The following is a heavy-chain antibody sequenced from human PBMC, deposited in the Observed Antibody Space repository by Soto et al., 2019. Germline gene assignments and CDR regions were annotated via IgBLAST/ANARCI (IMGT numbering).Heavy chain of an antibody. CDR2: ISYDGGNK. Sequence: GGSPRLSCAASGFIFSSYAMHWVRQAPGKGLEWVAVISYDGGNKYYADSVKGRFTISRDNSENTLNLQMNSLRAEDTAFYYCARRPWGSGELLYPYYYYGMDVWGQGTTVTVSS. V-gene: IGHV3-30*04. CDR1: GFIFSSYA. J-gene: IGHJ6*02. D-gene: IGHD3-10*01. CDR3: ARRPWGSGELLYPYYYYGMDV.